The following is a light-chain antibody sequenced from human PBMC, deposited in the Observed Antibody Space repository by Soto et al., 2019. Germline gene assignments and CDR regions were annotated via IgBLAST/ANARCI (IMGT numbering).Light chain of an antibody. CDR1: QGISSW. CDR3: QHYGDSPGFT. V-gene: IGKV1-12*01. CDR2: DAS. J-gene: IGKJ3*01. Sequence: DIQMTQSPSSVSASVGDRVTITCRASQGISSWLAWYQQKPEKAPKLVIYDASSLQSGVPSRFSGSGSGTDFTLTISSLQPEDFATYYCQHYGDSPGFTFGPGTKVDIK.